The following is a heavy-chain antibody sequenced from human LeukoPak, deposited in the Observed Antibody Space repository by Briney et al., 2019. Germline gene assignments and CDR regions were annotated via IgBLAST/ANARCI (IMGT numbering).Heavy chain of an antibody. CDR1: GGSFSGYY. CDR2: INHSGST. D-gene: IGHD1-14*01. J-gene: IGHJ3*02. V-gene: IGHV4-34*01. CDR3: ARVWRKGPDAFDI. Sequence: SETLSLTCAVYGGSFSGYYWSWIRQPPGKGLEWIGEINHSGSTNYNPSLKSRVTISVDTSKNQFSLKLSSVTAADTAVYYCARVWRKGPDAFDIWGQGTMVTVSS.